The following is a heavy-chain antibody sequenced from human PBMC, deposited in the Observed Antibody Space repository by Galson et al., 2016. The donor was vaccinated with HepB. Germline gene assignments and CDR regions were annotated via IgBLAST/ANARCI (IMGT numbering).Heavy chain of an antibody. CDR1: GFMFSSHG. Sequence: SLRLSCAASGFMFSSHGMHWVRQAPGKGLEWVAVIWYDGSDKFYADSVRGRFTISRDNSKNTVYLQMNSLRDEDTAVYYCAREKGSTANTFYFDYWGQGTLVTVST. CDR2: IWYDGSDK. D-gene: IGHD3-10*01. V-gene: IGHV3-33*01. CDR3: AREKGSTANTFYFDY. J-gene: IGHJ4*02.